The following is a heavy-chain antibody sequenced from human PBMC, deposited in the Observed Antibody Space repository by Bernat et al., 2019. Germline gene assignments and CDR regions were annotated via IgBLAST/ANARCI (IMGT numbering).Heavy chain of an antibody. J-gene: IGHJ2*01. CDR1: GFTFSNYW. CDR3: VRVFPSTGYWYFDL. V-gene: IGHV3-74*01. CDR2: VNSDGTNT. Sequence: EVQLVESGGGLVQPGGSLRLSCAASGFTFSNYWMYWVRQAPGKGLVWVSVVNSDGTNTVYADSVKGRFTTSRDNAKNTVYLQMDSLRADDTAVYYCVRVFPSTGYWYFDLWGRGTLVTVSS.